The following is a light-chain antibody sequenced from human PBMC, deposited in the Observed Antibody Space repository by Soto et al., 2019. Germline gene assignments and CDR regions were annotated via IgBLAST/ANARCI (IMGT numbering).Light chain of an antibody. CDR1: QSISCNY. CDR3: QQYGRSPFT. V-gene: IGKV3-20*01. J-gene: IGKJ3*01. CDR2: GAS. Sequence: EIVLTQSPGTLSLSPGERATLSCRASQSISCNYLAWYQQKPGQAPRLLVYGASSRATDIAERFSGTGSGTDFTLTINGLEPEDCAVYYCQQYGRSPFTVGPGTKVDIK.